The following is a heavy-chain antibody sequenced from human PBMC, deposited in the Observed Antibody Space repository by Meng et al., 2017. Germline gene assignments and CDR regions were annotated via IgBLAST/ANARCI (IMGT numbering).Heavy chain of an antibody. CDR3: TRDGGNADYYDSSDRF. D-gene: IGHD3-22*01. J-gene: IGHJ4*02. CDR1: GFTFGDYA. V-gene: IGHV3-49*04. Sequence: GESLKISCTASGFTFGDYAMSWVRQAPGKGLEWVGFIRSKAYGGTTEYAASVKGRFTISRDDSKSIAYLQMNSLKTEDTAVYYCTRDGGNADYYDSSDRFWGQGTLVTVSS. CDR2: IRSKAYGGTT.